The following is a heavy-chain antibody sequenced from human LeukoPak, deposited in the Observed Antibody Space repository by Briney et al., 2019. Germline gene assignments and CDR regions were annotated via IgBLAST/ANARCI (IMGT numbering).Heavy chain of an antibody. V-gene: IGHV5-51*01. J-gene: IGHJ4*02. Sequence: GESQKISCKGSGYSFTSYWIGWVRQMPGKGLEWMGIIYPGDSDTRYSPSFQGQVTISADKSIGTAYLQWSSLKASDTAMYYCARRIRRNDFWSGYYPYYFDYWGQGTLVTVSS. CDR3: ARRIRRNDFWSGYYPYYFDY. CDR1: GYSFTSYW. D-gene: IGHD3-3*01. CDR2: IYPGDSDT.